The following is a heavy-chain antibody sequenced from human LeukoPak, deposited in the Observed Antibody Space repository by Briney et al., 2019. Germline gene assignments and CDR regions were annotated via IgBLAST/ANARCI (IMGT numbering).Heavy chain of an antibody. J-gene: IGHJ4*02. CDR3: AKDSKRWKTYYYEAGSYYFDY. D-gene: IGHD3-10*01. V-gene: IGHV3-30*02. CDR2: IRYDRSNK. Sequence: GGSLRLSCAASGFTFSSYGMHWVRQAPGKGLEWVAFIRYDRSNKYYADSVKGRFTISRDNSKNTLYLQMNSLRPEDTAVYYCAKDSKRWKTYYYEAGSYYFDYWGQGTRVTVSS. CDR1: GFTFSSYG.